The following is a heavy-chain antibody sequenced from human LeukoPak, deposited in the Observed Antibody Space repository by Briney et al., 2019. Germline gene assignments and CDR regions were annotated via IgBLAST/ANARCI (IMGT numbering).Heavy chain of an antibody. D-gene: IGHD2-21*02. CDR3: AGRTAATTRPFDY. J-gene: IGHJ4*02. CDR1: GVSIDSYH. CDR2: FYYTGST. V-gene: IGHV4-59*01. Sequence: SVTLSLTCSVSGVSIDSYHWSWIRQPPGKGLEWIGYFYYTGSTNYSPSFEGRVTISEDTSKNQISLRLTSVTAADTAVYYCAGRTAATTRPFDYWGQGTLVTVSS.